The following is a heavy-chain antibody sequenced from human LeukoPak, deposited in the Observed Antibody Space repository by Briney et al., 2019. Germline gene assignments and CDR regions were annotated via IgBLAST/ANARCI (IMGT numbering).Heavy chain of an antibody. CDR1: GFTFSNFE. J-gene: IGHJ4*02. V-gene: IGHV3-48*03. D-gene: IGHD2-2*02. CDR3: ARDHNGPYTFDY. Sequence: GGSLKLSCAASGFTFSNFEMNWVRQAPGQGLEWVSYISSSGSTIYYADSVKGRFTISRDNAKNSLYLQMNSLRAEDTAVYYCARDHNGPYTFDYWGQGTLVTVSS. CDR2: ISSSGSTI.